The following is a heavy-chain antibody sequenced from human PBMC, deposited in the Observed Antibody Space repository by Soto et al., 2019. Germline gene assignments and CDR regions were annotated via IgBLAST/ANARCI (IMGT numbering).Heavy chain of an antibody. D-gene: IGHD2-2*01. CDR1: GFTFSSYA. V-gene: IGHV3-23*01. Sequence: PGGSLRLSCAASGFTFSSYAMSWVRQAPGKGLEWVSAISGSGGSTYYADSVKGRFAISRDNSKNTLYLQMNSLRAEDTAVYYCAKDAVVVVPAAPWFDPWGQGALVTVSS. J-gene: IGHJ5*02. CDR2: ISGSGGST. CDR3: AKDAVVVVPAAPWFDP.